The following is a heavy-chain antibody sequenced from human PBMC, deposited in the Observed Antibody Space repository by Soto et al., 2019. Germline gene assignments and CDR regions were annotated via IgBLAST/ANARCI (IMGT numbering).Heavy chain of an antibody. CDR1: GFTFSSYS. CDR2: ISSSSSTI. J-gene: IGHJ5*02. Sequence: HPGGSLRLSCAASGFTFSSYSMNWVRQAPGKGLEWVSYISSSSSTIYYADSVKGRFTISRDNAKNSLYLQMNSLRDEDTAVYYCARDLCSGGSCYSYGWFDPWGQGTLVTVSS. CDR3: ARDLCSGGSCYSYGWFDP. V-gene: IGHV3-48*02. D-gene: IGHD2-15*01.